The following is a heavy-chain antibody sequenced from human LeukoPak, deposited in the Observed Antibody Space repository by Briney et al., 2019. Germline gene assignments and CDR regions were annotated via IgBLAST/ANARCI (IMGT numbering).Heavy chain of an antibody. J-gene: IGHJ4*02. CDR1: GFTFSSYG. CDR2: IRYDGSNK. Sequence: GGSLRLSCAASGFTFSSYGMHWVRQAPGKGLEWVAFIRYDGSNKYYADSVKGRFTISKDSSKNTLYLQMNSLGAEDTAVYYGLRGQKWPRPYFDYWGQGTLVTVSS. D-gene: IGHD5-24*01. V-gene: IGHV3-30*02. CDR3: LRGQKWPRPYFDY.